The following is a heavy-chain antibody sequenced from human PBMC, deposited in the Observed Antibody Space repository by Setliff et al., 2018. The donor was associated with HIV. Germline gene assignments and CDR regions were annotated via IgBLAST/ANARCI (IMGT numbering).Heavy chain of an antibody. CDR3: ARHSPPDY. V-gene: IGHV4-59*08. CDR2: IFSSGST. Sequence: KPSETLSLTCTVSGDSISSYSWNWIRQSPGGGLEWIGFIFSSGSTKYNPSLKSRVTISVDTSKNQFSLKLSSVTAADTAVYYCARHSPPDYWGQGTLVTVS. CDR1: GDSISSYS. J-gene: IGHJ4*02.